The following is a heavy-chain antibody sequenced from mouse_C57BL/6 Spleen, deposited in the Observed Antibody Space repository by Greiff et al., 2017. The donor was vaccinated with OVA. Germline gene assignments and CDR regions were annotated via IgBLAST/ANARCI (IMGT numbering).Heavy chain of an antibody. CDR2: INYDGSST. V-gene: IGHV5-16*01. J-gene: IGHJ4*01. Sequence: EVMLVESEGGLVQPGSSMKLSCTASGFTFSDYYMAWVRQVPEKGLEWVANINYDGSSTYYLDSLKSRFIISRDNAKNILYLQMSSLKSEDTATYYCAKEKEGSLDSWGQETSVTVSS. CDR1: GFTFSDYY. CDR3: AKEKEGSLDS.